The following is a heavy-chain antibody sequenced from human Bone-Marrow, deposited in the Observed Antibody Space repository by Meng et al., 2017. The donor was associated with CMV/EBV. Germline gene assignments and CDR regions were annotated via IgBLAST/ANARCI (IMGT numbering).Heavy chain of an antibody. CDR2: ISAYNGNT. Sequence: ASVKVSCKASGYTFTGHYTHWVRQAPGQGLEWMGMISAYNGNTNYAQKLQGRVTMTTDTSTSTAYMELRSLRSDDTAVYYCATLRYFDWPQQNYGMDVWGQGTPFTVS. J-gene: IGHJ6*02. CDR3: ATLRYFDWPQQNYGMDV. D-gene: IGHD3-9*01. V-gene: IGHV1-18*04. CDR1: GYTFTGHY.